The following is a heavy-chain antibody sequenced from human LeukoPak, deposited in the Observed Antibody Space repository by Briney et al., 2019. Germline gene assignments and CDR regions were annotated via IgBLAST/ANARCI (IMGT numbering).Heavy chain of an antibody. CDR1: GFSVSTNY. Sequence: GGSLRLSCATSGFSVSTNYVTWVRQPPGKGLEWVSVIYSDGSTYYADSVKGRFTISRDNSKNTVSLQMSSLRAEDTAVYYCMDPLAGWGQGTLVTVSS. D-gene: IGHD2-2*03. CDR2: IYSDGST. J-gene: IGHJ4*02. V-gene: IGHV3-53*01. CDR3: MDPLAG.